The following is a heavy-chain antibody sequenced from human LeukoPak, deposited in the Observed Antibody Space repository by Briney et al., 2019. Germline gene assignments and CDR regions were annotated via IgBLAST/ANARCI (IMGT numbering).Heavy chain of an antibody. Sequence: SQTLSLTCTVSGGSISSDDNYWSWIRQHPGKGQEWIGHIFYSGGTYYNPSLKSRLTISVDTSKNQFSLRLSSVTAADTAVYYCASLTRVPDSLAPGVDWYFGLWGRGTLDTVSS. D-gene: IGHD3-22*01. V-gene: IGHV4-31*03. J-gene: IGHJ2*01. CDR2: IFYSGGT. CDR1: GGSISSDDNY. CDR3: ASLTRVPDSLAPGVDWYFGL.